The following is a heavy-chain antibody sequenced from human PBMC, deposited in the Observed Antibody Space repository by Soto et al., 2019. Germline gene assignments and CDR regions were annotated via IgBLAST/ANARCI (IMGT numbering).Heavy chain of an antibody. CDR2: IWYDGSNK. CDR1: GFTLSSYG. Sequence: QVQLVESGGGVVQPGRSLRLSCAASGFTLSSYGMHWVRQAPGKGLEWAAVIWYDGSNKYYADSVKGRFTISRDNSKNTLYLQMNSLSAEDTAGYYCARDLQLWLATHWGQGTLVTVSS. V-gene: IGHV3-33*01. D-gene: IGHD5-18*01. CDR3: ARDLQLWLATH. J-gene: IGHJ4*02.